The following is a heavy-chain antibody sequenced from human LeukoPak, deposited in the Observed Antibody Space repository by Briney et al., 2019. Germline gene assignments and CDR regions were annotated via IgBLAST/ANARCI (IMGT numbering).Heavy chain of an antibody. CDR3: ARSAVRGVACDY. CDR2: ISTSSRST. J-gene: IGHJ4*02. Sequence: GGSLRLSCTASGFTFSGFSMHWVRQAPGKGLGWLSYISTSSRSTYYADSVKGRFTISRDNAKNTLFLDMHSLRPGDSAVYYCARSAVRGVACDYWGQGTLLTVSS. CDR1: GFTFSGFS. V-gene: IGHV3-48*01. D-gene: IGHD3-10*01.